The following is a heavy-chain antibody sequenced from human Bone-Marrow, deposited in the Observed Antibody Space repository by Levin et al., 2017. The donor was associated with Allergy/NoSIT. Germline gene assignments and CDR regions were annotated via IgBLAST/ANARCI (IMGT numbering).Heavy chain of an antibody. Sequence: GGSLRLSCAASGFTFSSYGMHWVRQAPGKGLEWVAVIWYDGSNKYYADSVKGRFTISRDNSKNTLYLQMNSLRAEDTAVYYCARDSLNDDGDYVYWGQGTLVTVSS. CDR3: ARDSLNDDGDYVY. CDR2: IWYDGSNK. D-gene: IGHD4-17*01. V-gene: IGHV3-33*01. CDR1: GFTFSSYG. J-gene: IGHJ4*02.